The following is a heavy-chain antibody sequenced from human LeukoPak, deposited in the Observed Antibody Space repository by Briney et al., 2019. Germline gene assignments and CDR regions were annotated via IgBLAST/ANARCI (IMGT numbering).Heavy chain of an antibody. V-gene: IGHV7-4-1*02. J-gene: IGHJ4*02. CDR3: ARGGGARLRYPFDY. Sequence: ASVKVSCKASGYTFSSYPMIWVRQAPGQGLEWMGWIDTNTGNPSNAQGFAGRFVFSLDTSVSTTFLYINNLKADDTAVYYCARGGGARLRYPFDYWGQGNPGHRLL. D-gene: IGHD3-16*01. CDR1: GYTFSSYP. CDR2: IDTNTGNP.